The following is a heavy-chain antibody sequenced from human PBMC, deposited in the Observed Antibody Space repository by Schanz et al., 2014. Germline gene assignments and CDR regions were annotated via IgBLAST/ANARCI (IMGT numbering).Heavy chain of an antibody. CDR3: ARKMKLGVYGGKGHDSLDI. CDR1: GFTFSSYG. J-gene: IGHJ3*02. D-gene: IGHD4-17*01. CDR2: ISGSSRTI. Sequence: EVQLLESGGGLVQPGGSLRLSCAASGFTFSSYGMNWLRQAPGKGLEWVSYISGSSRTIYYADSMKGRFTISRDNSKNTLFLQMNTLRAEDTAVYYCARKMKLGVYGGKGHDSLDIWGQGTMVTVSS. V-gene: IGHV3-48*01.